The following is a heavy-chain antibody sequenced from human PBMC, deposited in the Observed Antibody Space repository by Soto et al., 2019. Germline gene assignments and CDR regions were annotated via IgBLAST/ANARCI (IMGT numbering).Heavy chain of an antibody. CDR1: GFTFDDYA. D-gene: IGHD6-6*01. V-gene: IGHV3-9*01. Sequence: EVQLVESGGGLVQPGRSLRLSCAASGFTFDDYAMHWDRQPPGKGLEWVSGISWNSGNIGYADSVKGRFTISRDNAKNSLYLQMKSLRAEDTALYYCTKSSSYTYNYYMDVWGKGTTVTVSS. J-gene: IGHJ6*03. CDR2: ISWNSGNI. CDR3: TKSSSYTYNYYMDV.